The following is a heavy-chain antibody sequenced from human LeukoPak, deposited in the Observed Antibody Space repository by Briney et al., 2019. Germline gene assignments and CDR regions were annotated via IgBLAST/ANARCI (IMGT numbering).Heavy chain of an antibody. CDR2: IYHSGST. D-gene: IGHD3-9*01. V-gene: IGHV4-4*02. Sequence: KPGGSLRLSCAASGFTFSNAWMSWVRQPPGKGLEWIGEIYHSGSTNYNPSLKSRVTISVDTSKNQFSLKLSSVTAADTAVYYCARFSANYDILTGYSYFDYWGQGTLVTVSS. J-gene: IGHJ4*02. CDR3: ARFSANYDILTGYSYFDY. CDR1: GFTFSNAW.